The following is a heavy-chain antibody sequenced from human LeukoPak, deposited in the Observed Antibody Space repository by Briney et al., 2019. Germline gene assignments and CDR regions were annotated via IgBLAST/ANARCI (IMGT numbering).Heavy chain of an antibody. V-gene: IGHV1-69*01. CDR1: GGTFSSYA. Sequence: ASVKVSCKASGGTFSSYAISWVRQAPGQGLEWMGGIIPIFGTANYAQKFQGRVTITADESTSTAYMELSSLRSEDTAVYYCERVPYPSHDGYPAPLDYWGQGTLVTVSS. D-gene: IGHD3-22*01. CDR3: ERVPYPSHDGYPAPLDY. J-gene: IGHJ4*02. CDR2: IIPIFGTA.